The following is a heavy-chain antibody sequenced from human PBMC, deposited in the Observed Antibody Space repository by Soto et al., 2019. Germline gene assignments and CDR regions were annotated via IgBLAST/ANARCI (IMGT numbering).Heavy chain of an antibody. CDR3: AREKDGTGRSCQYNWFDP. CDR1: GFTFSSYS. V-gene: IGHV3-21*01. D-gene: IGHD2-15*01. CDR2: ISSSSRYI. J-gene: IGHJ5*02. Sequence: GGSLRLSCAASGFTFSSYSMNWVRQAPGKGLEWVSSISSSSRYIYYADSVKGRFTISRDNAKNSLYLQMNSLRAEDTAVYYCAREKDGTGRSCQYNWFDPWGQGTLVTASS.